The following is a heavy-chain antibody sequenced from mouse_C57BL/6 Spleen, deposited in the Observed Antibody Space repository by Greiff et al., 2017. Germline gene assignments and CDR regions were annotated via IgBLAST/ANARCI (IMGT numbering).Heavy chain of an antibody. CDR1: GYAFTNYL. Sequence: VQLVESGAELVRPGTSVKVSCKASGYAFTNYLIEWVKQRPGQGLEWIGVINPGSGGTNYNEKFKGKATLTADKSSSTAYMQLSSLTSEDSAVYFCARLLSYAMDYWGQGTSVTVSS. V-gene: IGHV1-54*01. J-gene: IGHJ4*01. CDR3: ARLLSYAMDY. CDR2: INPGSGGT.